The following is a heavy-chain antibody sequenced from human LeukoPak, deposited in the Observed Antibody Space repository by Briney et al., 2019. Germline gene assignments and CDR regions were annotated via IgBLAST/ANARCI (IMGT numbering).Heavy chain of an antibody. J-gene: IGHJ3*01. CDR1: GITYSHYG. Sequence: PGGSVTLLCAPSGITYSHYGMHWLRQARGGGLEWVAVLTFDGRNKFYWDSVEGRFHVPRGKSKKTVILQMNRLKVEDTAVYYCAKDRWEITIGDAFGFWGQGTKVAVSS. V-gene: IGHV3-30*18. CDR2: LTFDGRNK. CDR3: AKDRWEITIGDAFGF. D-gene: IGHD3-3*01.